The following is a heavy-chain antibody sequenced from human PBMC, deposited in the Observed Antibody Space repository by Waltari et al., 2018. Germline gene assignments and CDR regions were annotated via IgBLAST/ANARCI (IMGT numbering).Heavy chain of an antibody. J-gene: IGHJ5*02. CDR2: IYPGDSYT. Sequence: EVQLVQSGAEVKKPGESLKISCKGSGYSFTSYWIGWVRQMPGKGLEWMGIIYPGDSYTRYSPSFQGQVTISADKSISTAYLQGSSLKASDTAMYYCARLSKPPPHIRGGWFDPWGQGTLVTVSS. CDR1: GYSFTSYW. CDR3: ARLSKPPPHIRGGWFDP. D-gene: IGHD2-2*01. V-gene: IGHV5-51*03.